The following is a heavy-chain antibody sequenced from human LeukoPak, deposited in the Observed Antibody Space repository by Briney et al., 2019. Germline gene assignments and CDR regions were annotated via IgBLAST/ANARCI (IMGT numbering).Heavy chain of an antibody. J-gene: IGHJ3*02. D-gene: IGHD1-26*01. Sequence: SETLSLTCAVYGGSFSSYYWSWIRQPPGKGLEWIGYIYYSGSTNYNPSLKSRVTISVDTSKNQFSLKLSSVTAADTAVYYCATHYSGSYYEDAFDIWGQGTMVTVSS. CDR2: IYYSGST. CDR1: GGSFSSYY. CDR3: ATHYSGSYYEDAFDI. V-gene: IGHV4-59*08.